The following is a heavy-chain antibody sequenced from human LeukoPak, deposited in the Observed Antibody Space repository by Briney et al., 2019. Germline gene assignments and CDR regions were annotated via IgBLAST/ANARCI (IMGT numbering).Heavy chain of an antibody. CDR2: IYYSGST. CDR1: GGSISSYY. D-gene: IGHD6-25*01. J-gene: IGHJ4*02. V-gene: IGHV4-59*01. Sequence: SETLSLTRTVSGGSISSYYWSWIRQPPGKGLEWIGYIYYSGSTNYNPSLKSRVTISVDTSKNQFSLKLSSVTAADTAVYYCARGGGLIDYWGQGTLVTVSS. CDR3: ARGGGLIDY.